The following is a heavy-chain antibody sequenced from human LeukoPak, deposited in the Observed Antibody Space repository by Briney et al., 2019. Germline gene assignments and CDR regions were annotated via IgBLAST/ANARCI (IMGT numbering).Heavy chain of an antibody. D-gene: IGHD3-3*01. V-gene: IGHV4-38-2*02. J-gene: IGHJ5*02. CDR2: IYHSGST. CDR3: ARDSYDFWSGYYTFDP. Sequence: TSETLSLTCTVSGYSISSGYYWGWIRPPPGKGREWIGSIYHSGSTYYNPSLKSRVTISVDTSKNQFSLKLSSVTAADMAVYYCARDSYDFWSGYYTFDPWGQGTLVTVSS. CDR1: GYSISSGYY.